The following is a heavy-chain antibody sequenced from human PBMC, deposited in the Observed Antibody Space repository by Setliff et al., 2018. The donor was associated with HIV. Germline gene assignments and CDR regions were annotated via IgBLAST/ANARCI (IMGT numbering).Heavy chain of an antibody. Sequence: SETLSLTCTVSGGSISSEDYYWNWIRQPPGKGLEWVGYITYSGSAYYNPSLKSRVTISIDTSNNQISLRLSSVTAADTAMYYFVRDDYGYNGNGFDYWGPGTLVTVSS. CDR1: GGSISSEDYY. CDR3: VRDDYGYNGNGFDY. J-gene: IGHJ4*02. CDR2: ITYSGSA. V-gene: IGHV4-30-4*08. D-gene: IGHD1-1*01.